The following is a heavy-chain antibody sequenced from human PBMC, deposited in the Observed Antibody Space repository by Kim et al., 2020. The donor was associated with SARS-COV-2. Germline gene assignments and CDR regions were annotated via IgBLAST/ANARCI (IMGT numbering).Heavy chain of an antibody. D-gene: IGHD4-4*01. J-gene: IGHJ4*02. CDR2: ISSDGSIP. CDR1: GFTLSTYW. Sequence: GGSLRLSCAGSGFTLSTYWMQWVRQVPGEELVWVSRISSDGSIPAYADSVKGRFTISRDNAKNTLYLQMNSLRAEDTAMYYCARAGRQDYNNDSYLDSGGQGTLVTVSS. V-gene: IGHV3-74*01. CDR3: ARAGRQDYNNDSYLDS.